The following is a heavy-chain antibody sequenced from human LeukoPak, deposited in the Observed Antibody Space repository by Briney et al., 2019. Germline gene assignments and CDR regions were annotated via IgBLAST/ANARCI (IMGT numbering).Heavy chain of an antibody. Sequence: SETLSLTCTVSGGSITSSPYYWGWIRQAPGKALEGIANIYYSGTTAYNPSLKSRVTISVDTPKNQFSLELTSVTAADTAVYYCARLSSVTYCSGGSCSRGGYDYWGQGTLVTVSS. J-gene: IGHJ4*02. CDR1: GGSITSSPYY. V-gene: IGHV4-39*01. CDR2: IYYSGTT. D-gene: IGHD2-15*01. CDR3: ARLSSVTYCSGGSCSRGGYDY.